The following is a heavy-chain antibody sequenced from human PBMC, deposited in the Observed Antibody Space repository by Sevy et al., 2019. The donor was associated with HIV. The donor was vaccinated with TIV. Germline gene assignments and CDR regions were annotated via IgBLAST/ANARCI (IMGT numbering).Heavy chain of an antibody. CDR1: RFTFSNFW. Sequence: GGSLRLSCAASRFTFSNFWMGWVRQAPGKGLEWVANIKEDGGEKYYVDSVKGRFTISRDNTKNSLYLQMTSLRAEDTAIYYCARDTSGSHSSTGGLDYWGQGTLVTVSS. CDR2: IKEDGGEK. V-gene: IGHV3-7*01. D-gene: IGHD1-26*01. J-gene: IGHJ4*02. CDR3: ARDTSGSHSSTGGLDY.